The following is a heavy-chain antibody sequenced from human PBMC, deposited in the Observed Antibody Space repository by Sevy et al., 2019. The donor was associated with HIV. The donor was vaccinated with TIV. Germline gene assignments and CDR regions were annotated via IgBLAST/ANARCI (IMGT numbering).Heavy chain of an antibody. CDR3: AKERLRFLEWLGYMDV. D-gene: IGHD3-3*01. CDR2: ISGSGGST. CDR1: GFTFSSYA. V-gene: IGHV3-23*01. J-gene: IGHJ6*03. Sequence: GGSLRLPCAASGFTFSSYAMSWVRQAPGKGLEWVSAISGSGGSTYYADSVKGRFTISRDNSKNTLYLQMNSLRAEDTAVYYCAKERLRFLEWLGYMDVWGKGTTVTVSS.